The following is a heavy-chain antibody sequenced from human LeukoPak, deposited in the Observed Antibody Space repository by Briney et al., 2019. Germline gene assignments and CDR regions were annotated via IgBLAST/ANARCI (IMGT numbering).Heavy chain of an antibody. D-gene: IGHD1-26*01. CDR3: AREGQGYGGKDY. CDR1: GFTFSSYS. V-gene: IGHV3-21*04. CDR2: ISSSSSYI. J-gene: IGHJ4*02. Sequence: GGSLRLSCAASGFTFSSYSMNWVRQAPGKGLEWVSSISSSSSYIYYADSVKGRFTISRDDAKNSLYLQMSSLRAEDTAVYYCAREGQGYGGKDYWGQGTRVTVSS.